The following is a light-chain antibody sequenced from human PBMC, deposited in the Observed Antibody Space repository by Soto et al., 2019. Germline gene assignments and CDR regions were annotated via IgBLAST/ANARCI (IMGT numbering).Light chain of an antibody. V-gene: IGKV3-20*01. CDR1: QSVTR. Sequence: IVLTQSPGTLSLYPGERATLSCRASQSVTRLAWYQQKPGQAPRLLIYDASSRATGIPDRFSGGGSGTDFTLTINRLEPEDFAVYYCQQYGNSPWTFGQGTKVDIK. CDR3: QQYGNSPWT. CDR2: DAS. J-gene: IGKJ1*01.